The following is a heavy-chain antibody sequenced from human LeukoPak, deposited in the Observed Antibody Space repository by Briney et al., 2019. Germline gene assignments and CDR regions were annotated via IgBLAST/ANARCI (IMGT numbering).Heavy chain of an antibody. CDR1: GGSTSRYY. Sequence: PSETLSLTCTVSGGSTSRYYWSWIRQPPGKGLEWIGYVYYTERTDYNPSLKSRVTISIDTSKNQFSLKLISVTAADTAVYYCASFSDYGGNFFDCWGQGTLVTVSS. D-gene: IGHD4-23*01. CDR2: VYYTERT. V-gene: IGHV4-59*08. CDR3: ASFSDYGGNFFDC. J-gene: IGHJ4*02.